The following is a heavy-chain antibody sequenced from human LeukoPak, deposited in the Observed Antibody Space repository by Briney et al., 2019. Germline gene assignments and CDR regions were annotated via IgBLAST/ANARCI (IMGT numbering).Heavy chain of an antibody. CDR1: GFTFSSSE. Sequence: PGGSLRLSCAASGFTFSSSEMHWVRQAPGKGLEWVSSISSSGSNIYHADSVKGRFTISRDNAKNSLYLQMNSLRAEDTAVYYCARGRPFDYWGQGTLVTVSS. J-gene: IGHJ4*02. CDR2: ISSSGSNI. V-gene: IGHV3-48*03. CDR3: ARGRPFDY. D-gene: IGHD6-6*01.